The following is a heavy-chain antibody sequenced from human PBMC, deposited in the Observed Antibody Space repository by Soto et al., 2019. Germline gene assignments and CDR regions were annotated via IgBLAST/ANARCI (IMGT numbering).Heavy chain of an antibody. J-gene: IGHJ4*02. CDR1: GGTFSSYA. CDR3: ARVAYCGGDCYLPGY. V-gene: IGHV1-69*13. D-gene: IGHD2-21*02. CDR2: IIPIFGTA. Sequence: GASVKVSCKASGGTFSSYAISWVRQAPGQGLEWMGGIIPIFGTANYAQKFQGRVAITADESTSTAYMELSSLRSEDTAVYYCARVAYCGGDCYLPGYWGQGTLVTVSS.